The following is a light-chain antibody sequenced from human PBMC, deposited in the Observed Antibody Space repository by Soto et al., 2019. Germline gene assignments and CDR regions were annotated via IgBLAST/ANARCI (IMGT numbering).Light chain of an antibody. Sequence: EIVLTQCPGTLSLSPGERATLSCRATQSVSSSYLAWYQQKPGQAPRLLIYGASSRATGIPDRFSGSGSGTDFTLTISRLEPEDFGVYYCQQYGSFPSPFGQGTKVDIK. CDR2: GAS. V-gene: IGKV3-20*01. J-gene: IGKJ2*01. CDR3: QQYGSFPSP. CDR1: QSVSSSY.